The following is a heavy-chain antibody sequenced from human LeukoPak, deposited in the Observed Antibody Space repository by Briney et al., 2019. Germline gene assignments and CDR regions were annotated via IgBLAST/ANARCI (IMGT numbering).Heavy chain of an antibody. CDR3: AKTVRGYSYGYPLDY. CDR1: GFTFDDYA. D-gene: IGHD5-18*01. V-gene: IGHV3-9*01. Sequence: GGSLRLSCAASGFTFDDYAMHWVRQAPGKGLDWVSGISWNSGSIGYADSVKGRFTISRDNAKNSLYLQMNSLRAEDTALYYCAKTVRGYSYGYPLDYWGQGTLVTVSS. CDR2: ISWNSGSI. J-gene: IGHJ4*02.